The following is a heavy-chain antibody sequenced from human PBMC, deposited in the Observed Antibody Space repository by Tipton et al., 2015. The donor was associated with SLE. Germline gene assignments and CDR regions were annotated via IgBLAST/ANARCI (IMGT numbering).Heavy chain of an antibody. CDR1: GGSFSGYY. Sequence: TLSLTCAVYGGSFSGYYWSWIRQPPGKGLEWIGEINHSGSTNYNPSLKSRATISVDTSKNQFSLKLSSVTAADTAVYYCARGLPDFDYWGQGTLVTVSS. J-gene: IGHJ4*02. CDR3: ARGLPDFDY. CDR2: INHSGST. V-gene: IGHV4-34*01.